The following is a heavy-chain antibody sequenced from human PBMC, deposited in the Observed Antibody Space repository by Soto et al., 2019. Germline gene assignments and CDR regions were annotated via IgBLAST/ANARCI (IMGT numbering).Heavy chain of an antibody. CDR3: ARHYDFWSGHYRSYYYYGMDV. D-gene: IGHD3-3*01. J-gene: IGHJ6*02. V-gene: IGHV4-39*01. CDR2: IYYSGST. CDR1: GGSISSSSYY. Sequence: SETLSLTCTVSGGSISSSSYYWGWIRQPPGKGLEWIGSIYYSGSTYYNPSLKSRVTISVDTSKNQFSLKLSSVTAADTAVYYCARHYDFWSGHYRSYYYYGMDVWGQGTTVTVSS.